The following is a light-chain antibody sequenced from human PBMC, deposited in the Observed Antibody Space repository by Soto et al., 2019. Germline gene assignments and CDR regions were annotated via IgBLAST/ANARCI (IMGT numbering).Light chain of an antibody. J-gene: IGLJ3*02. CDR3: VLYMGSGISV. Sequence: QTVVTQVPSFSVSPGRTVTLTCGLSSGSVSTSYYPSWYQQTPGQAPRTLIYSTNTRSSGVPDRFSGSILGNKAALTITGAQADDESDYYCVLYMGSGISVFGGGTKLTVL. CDR1: SGSVSTSYY. V-gene: IGLV8-61*01. CDR2: STN.